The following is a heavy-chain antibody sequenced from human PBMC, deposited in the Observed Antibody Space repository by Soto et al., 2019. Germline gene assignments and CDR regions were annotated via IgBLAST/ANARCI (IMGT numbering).Heavy chain of an antibody. Sequence: VASVKVSCKASGYTFTGYYMHWVRQAPGQGLEWMGWINPNSGGTNYAQKFQGWVTMTRDTSISTAYMELSRLRSDDTAVYYCARDRSPYYYDSSGYYDYWGQGTLVTVS. CDR2: INPNSGGT. J-gene: IGHJ4*02. CDR1: GYTFTGYY. V-gene: IGHV1-2*04. CDR3: ARDRSPYYYDSSGYYDY. D-gene: IGHD3-22*01.